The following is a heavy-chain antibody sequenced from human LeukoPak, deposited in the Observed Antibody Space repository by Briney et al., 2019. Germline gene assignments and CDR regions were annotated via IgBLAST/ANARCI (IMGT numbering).Heavy chain of an antibody. D-gene: IGHD6-19*01. CDR3: ARDQSSGCFDY. J-gene: IGHJ4*02. CDR1: GFTFTDHY. Sequence: KPGGSLRLSCAASGFTFTDHYMSWIRQAPGKGLEWVSYISSGSTYTNYADSVRGRFTISRDNAKNSLYLQMNSLRAEDTAVYYCARDQSSGCFDYWGRGTLVTVSP. CDR2: ISSGSTYT. V-gene: IGHV3-11*06.